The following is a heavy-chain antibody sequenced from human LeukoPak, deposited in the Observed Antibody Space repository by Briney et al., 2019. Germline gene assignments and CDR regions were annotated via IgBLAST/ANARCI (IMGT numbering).Heavy chain of an antibody. Sequence: ASVKVSCKASGYTFTSYYMHWVRQAPGQGLEWMGIINPSGGSTSYAQKFQGRVTMTRDKSTNTVYIELSSLRSEDTAVYYCAGGGQLVGGFDHWGQGTLVTVSS. J-gene: IGHJ4*02. V-gene: IGHV1-46*01. CDR3: AGGGQLVGGFDH. CDR1: GYTFTSYY. CDR2: INPSGGST. D-gene: IGHD6-6*01.